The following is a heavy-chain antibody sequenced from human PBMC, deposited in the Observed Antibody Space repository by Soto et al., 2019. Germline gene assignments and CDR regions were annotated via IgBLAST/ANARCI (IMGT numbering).Heavy chain of an antibody. V-gene: IGHV5-51*01. J-gene: IGHJ4*02. CDR1: GYSFTIYC. CDR3: ARSALRMVNFDY. Sequence: GESLKISCKGSGYSFTIYCIGWVLQMPGKDLEWMGIIYPGDSDTRYSPSFQGQVTISADKSISTAYLQWSSLKASDTAMYYCARSALRMVNFDYWGQGTLVTVSS. CDR2: IYPGDSDT. D-gene: IGHD6-6*01.